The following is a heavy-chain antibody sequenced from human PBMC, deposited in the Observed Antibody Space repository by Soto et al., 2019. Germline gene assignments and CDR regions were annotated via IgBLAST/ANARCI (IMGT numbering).Heavy chain of an antibody. CDR1: GFTFSSYS. CDR3: ARGAAVAGKEYYYYMDV. J-gene: IGHJ6*03. CDR2: ISSSSSTI. Sequence: VQLVESGGGLVQPGGSLRLSCAASGFTFSSYSMNWVRQAPGKGLEWVSYISSSSSTIYYADSVKGRFTISRDNAKNSLYLQMNSLRAEDTAVYYCARGAAVAGKEYYYYMDVWGKGTTVTVSS. D-gene: IGHD6-19*01. V-gene: IGHV3-48*01.